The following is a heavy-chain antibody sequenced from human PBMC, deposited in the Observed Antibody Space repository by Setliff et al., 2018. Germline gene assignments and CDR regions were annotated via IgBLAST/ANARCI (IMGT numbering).Heavy chain of an antibody. CDR2: ITADYGNT. CDR3: ARNYYDSSGYPHFDL. J-gene: IGHJ2*01. Sequence: ASVKVACKASGYTFISYGYGISWVRQAPGQGLEWMGWITADYGNTNYAQKFRGRVTITAETSTSTAYMELRSLSHDNTAVYYCARNYYDSSGYPHFDLWGRGTLVTVSS. D-gene: IGHD3-22*01. CDR1: GYTFISYGYG. V-gene: IGHV1-18*01.